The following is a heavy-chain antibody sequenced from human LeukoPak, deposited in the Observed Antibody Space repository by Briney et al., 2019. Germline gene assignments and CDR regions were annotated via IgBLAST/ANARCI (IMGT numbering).Heavy chain of an antibody. CDR1: GYTLTELS. CDR3: ARERSGWFFSN. CDR2: FDPEDGET. J-gene: IGHJ4*02. V-gene: IGHV1-24*01. Sequence: ASVKVSCKVSGYTLTELSMHWVRQAPGKGLEWMGGFDPEDGETIYAQKLQGRVTMTTDTSTSTAYMDLRSLRSDDTAVYYCARERSGWFFSNWGQGTLVTVSS. D-gene: IGHD6-19*01.